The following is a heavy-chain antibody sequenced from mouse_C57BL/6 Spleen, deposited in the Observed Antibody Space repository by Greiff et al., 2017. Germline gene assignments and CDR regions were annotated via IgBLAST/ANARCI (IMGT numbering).Heavy chain of an antibody. Sequence: VQLQQSGPVLVKPGASVKMSCKASGYTFTDYYMNWVKQSHGKSLEWIGVINPYNGGTSYNQKFKGKATLTVDKSSSTAYMELNSLTSEDSAVYYCARGVYDGYYSYWGQGTTLTVSS. CDR2: INPYNGGT. J-gene: IGHJ2*01. CDR3: ARGVYDGYYSY. V-gene: IGHV1-19*01. CDR1: GYTFTDYY. D-gene: IGHD2-3*01.